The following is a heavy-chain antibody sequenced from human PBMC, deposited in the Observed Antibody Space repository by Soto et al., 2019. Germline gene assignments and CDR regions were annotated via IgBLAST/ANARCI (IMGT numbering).Heavy chain of an antibody. J-gene: IGHJ6*02. CDR2: IWYDGSNK. V-gene: IGHV3-33*08. CDR1: GFTFSSYG. D-gene: IGHD3-3*01. CDR3: ARTPTDFWSGYTTYYYYYGMDV. Sequence: GGSLRLSCAASGFTFSSYGMHWVRQAPGKGLEWVAVIWYDGSNKYYADSVKGRFTISRDNSKNTLYLQMNSLRAEDTAVYYCARTPTDFWSGYTTYYYYYGMDVWGQGTTVTVSS.